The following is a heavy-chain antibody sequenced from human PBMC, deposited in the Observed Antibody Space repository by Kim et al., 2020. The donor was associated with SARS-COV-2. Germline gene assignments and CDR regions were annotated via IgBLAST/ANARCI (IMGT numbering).Heavy chain of an antibody. CDR3: AKTPGVFAIQSYYNGLDF. CDR2: SSYEGSMK. J-gene: IGHJ6*02. V-gene: IGHV3-30*18. D-gene: IGHD2-8*01. CDR1: GFTFNNHG. Sequence: GGSLRLSCEASGFTFNNHGMNWGRQAPGKGLEWVAFSSYEGSMKYYADSVKGRFTISRDSSRRTLYLQMNRLRPDDTAIYYCAKTPGVFAIQSYYNGLDFWAQGAGVTVS.